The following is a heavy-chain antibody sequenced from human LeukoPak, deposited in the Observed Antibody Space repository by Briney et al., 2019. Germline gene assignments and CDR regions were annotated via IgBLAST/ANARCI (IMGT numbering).Heavy chain of an antibody. Sequence: GESLRLSCAASGFTFSSYAMSWVRQAPGKGLEWVSAISGSGGSTYYADSVKGRFTISRDNSKNTPYLQMNSLRAEDTAVYYCAKDSLSTPGYSASNYWGQGTLVTVSS. D-gene: IGHD5-12*01. J-gene: IGHJ4*02. CDR1: GFTFSSYA. CDR3: AKDSLSTPGYSASNY. CDR2: ISGSGGST. V-gene: IGHV3-23*01.